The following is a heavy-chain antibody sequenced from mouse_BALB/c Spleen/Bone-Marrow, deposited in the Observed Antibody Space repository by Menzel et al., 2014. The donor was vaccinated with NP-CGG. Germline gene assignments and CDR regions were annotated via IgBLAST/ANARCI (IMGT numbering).Heavy chain of an antibody. D-gene: IGHD2-10*02. CDR2: IDPCNGGT. V-gene: IGHV1S135*01. Sequence: EVKLMESGPELVKPGASVKVSCKASGYSFTDYNMYWVKQSHGKSLEWIGYIDPCNGGTSYNQKFKGKATLTVDKSSSTAFMHLNSLTSEDSAVYYCARAGYGNYEAWFAYWGQGTLVTVSA. CDR1: GYSFTDYN. CDR3: ARAGYGNYEAWFAY. J-gene: IGHJ3*01.